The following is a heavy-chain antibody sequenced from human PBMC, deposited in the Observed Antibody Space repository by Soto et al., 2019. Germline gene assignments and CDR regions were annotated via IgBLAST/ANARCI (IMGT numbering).Heavy chain of an antibody. D-gene: IGHD2-15*01. CDR2: ISYDGSNK. CDR3: AKETYSGPLDY. J-gene: IGHJ4*02. CDR1: GFTFSSYG. Sequence: QVQLVESGGGVVQPGRSLRLSCAASGFTFSSYGMHWVRQAPGKGLEWVAVISYDGSNKYYADSVKGRFTISRCNSKNTLYLQMNSLRAEDTAVYYCAKETYSGPLDYWGQGTLVTVSS. V-gene: IGHV3-30*18.